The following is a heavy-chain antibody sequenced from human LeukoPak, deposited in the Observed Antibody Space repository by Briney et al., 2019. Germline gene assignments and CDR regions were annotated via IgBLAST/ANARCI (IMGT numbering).Heavy chain of an antibody. J-gene: IGHJ6*02. CDR2: TYYRSKWFD. CDR3: ARTTVYDGSKYYGLDV. CDR1: GDSVSSDRAA. V-gene: IGHV6-1*01. Sequence: SQTLSLTCAVSGDSVSSDRAAWNWIRPSPSRGLEWLGRTYYRSKWFDEYAVSVKSRITIKPDTSRNHFSLHLNSVTPADTAVYFCARTTVYDGSKYYGLDVWGQGTTVTVSS. D-gene: IGHD5/OR15-5a*01.